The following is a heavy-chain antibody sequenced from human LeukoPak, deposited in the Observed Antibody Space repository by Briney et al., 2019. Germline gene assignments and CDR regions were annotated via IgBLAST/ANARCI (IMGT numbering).Heavy chain of an antibody. Sequence: PGRSLRLSCAASGFTFSSYAMHWVRQAPGKGLEWVAVISYDGSNKYYADPVKGRFTISRDNSKNTLYLQMNGLRAEDTAVYYCARDPLMAVAGTVDYWGQGTLVTVSS. CDR2: ISYDGSNK. D-gene: IGHD6-19*01. V-gene: IGHV3-30-3*01. CDR1: GFTFSSYA. CDR3: ARDPLMAVAGTVDY. J-gene: IGHJ4*02.